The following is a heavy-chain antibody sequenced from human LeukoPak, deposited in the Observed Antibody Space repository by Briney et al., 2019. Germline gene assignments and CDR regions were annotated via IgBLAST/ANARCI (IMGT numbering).Heavy chain of an antibody. CDR1: GFTFSSYG. CDR3: ASKWYCGGDCYYQIDF. V-gene: IGHV3-30*02. Sequence: GGSLRLSCAASGFTFSSYGMHWVRQAPGKGLEWVAFIRYDGSNKYYADSVKGRFTISRDNSKNTLYLQMNSLRTEDTAVYYCASKWYCGGDCYYQIDFWGQGALVTVSS. J-gene: IGHJ4*02. CDR2: IRYDGSNK. D-gene: IGHD2-21*02.